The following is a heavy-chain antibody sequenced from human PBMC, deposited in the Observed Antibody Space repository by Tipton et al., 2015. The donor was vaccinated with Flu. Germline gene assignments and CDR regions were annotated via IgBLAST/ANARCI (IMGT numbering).Heavy chain of an antibody. CDR1: GDSISSFY. CDR2: ISNSGSS. Sequence: LRLSCSVSGDSISSFYWSWIRQPPGKGLEWIAYISNSGSSNYNPSLKSRITVSVDTPKNQFSLILSSVTAADTAVYYCARSSRGWYRAMFDWGQGTLVTVSS. D-gene: IGHD6-19*01. CDR3: ARSSRGWYRAMFD. V-gene: IGHV4-59*01. J-gene: IGHJ4*02.